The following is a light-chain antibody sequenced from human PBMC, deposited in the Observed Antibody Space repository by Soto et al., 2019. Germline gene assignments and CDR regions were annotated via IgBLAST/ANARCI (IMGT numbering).Light chain of an antibody. CDR2: AAS. V-gene: IGKV1-9*01. CDR3: QQLNSYPLT. CDR1: QGISSY. Sequence: IQLTQSPSSLSASVGDRVTITCRASQGISSYLAWYQQKPGKAPKLLIYAASTLQSGVPSRFSGSGSGTDITLTMSSLQPEDFATYYCQQLNSYPLTFGGGTKVEIK. J-gene: IGKJ4*01.